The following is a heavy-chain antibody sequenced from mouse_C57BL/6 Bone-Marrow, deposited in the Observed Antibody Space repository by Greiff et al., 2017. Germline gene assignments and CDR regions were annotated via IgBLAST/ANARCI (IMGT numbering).Heavy chain of an antibody. Sequence: VQLQESGAELARPGASVKLSCKASGYTFTSYGISWVKQRTGQGLEWIGEIYPRSGNTYYTEKFKGKATLTADKSSSTASMELRSLTSEDSAVFFCARSCGSIVLWAVYAMDYWGQGTSVTVSS. D-gene: IGHD1-1*02. V-gene: IGHV1-81*01. J-gene: IGHJ4*01. CDR3: ARSCGSIVLWAVYAMDY. CDR2: IYPRSGNT. CDR1: GYTFTSYG.